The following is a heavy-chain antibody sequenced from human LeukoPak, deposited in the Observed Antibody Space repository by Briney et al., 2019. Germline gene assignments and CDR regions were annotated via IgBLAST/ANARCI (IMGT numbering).Heavy chain of an antibody. CDR1: GFTFSSYG. CDR3: AKDNGDYVRSWFDP. CDR2: IRYDGSNK. Sequence: GGSLRLSCAASGFTFSSYGMHWVRQAPGKGLEWVAFIRYDGSNKYYADSVKGRFTISRDNSKNTLYLQMNSLRAEDTAVYYCAKDNGDYVRSWFDPWGQGTLVTVSS. V-gene: IGHV3-30*02. J-gene: IGHJ5*02. D-gene: IGHD4-17*01.